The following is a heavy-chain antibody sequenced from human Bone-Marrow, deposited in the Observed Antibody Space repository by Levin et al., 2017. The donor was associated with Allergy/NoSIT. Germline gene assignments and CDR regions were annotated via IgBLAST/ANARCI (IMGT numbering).Heavy chain of an antibody. J-gene: IGHJ4*02. CDR3: ARKSLYCNGGICYFDY. CDR1: GFAFGNYW. Sequence: GESLKISCAASGFAFGNYWMTWVRQAPGTGLEWVANIKHDGSERYYVDSVKGRFTISRDNAKNSLYLQMNSLRAEDTAIYYCARKSLYCNGGICYFDYWGQGTLVTVSS. D-gene: IGHD2-15*01. CDR2: IKHDGSER. V-gene: IGHV3-7*01.